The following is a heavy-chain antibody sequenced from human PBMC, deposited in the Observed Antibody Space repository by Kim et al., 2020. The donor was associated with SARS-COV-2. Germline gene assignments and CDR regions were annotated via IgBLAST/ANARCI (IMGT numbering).Heavy chain of an antibody. V-gene: IGHV3-74*01. CDR1: GFDFDNHW. CDR3: ARDRENHISTYHPMFDY. Sequence: GGSLRLSCAASGFDFDNHWMHWVRLVPGKGLMWVSRINKDETDITYVNSVRGRFTISRDNARNTLYLQMNSLRAEDSGVYYCARDRENHISTYHPMFDYWGRGTLVSVSS. CDR2: INKDETDI. J-gene: IGHJ4*02. D-gene: IGHD2-21*01.